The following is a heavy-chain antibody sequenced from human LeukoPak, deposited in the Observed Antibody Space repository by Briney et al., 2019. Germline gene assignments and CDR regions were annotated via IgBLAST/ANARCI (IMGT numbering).Heavy chain of an antibody. Sequence: GGSLRLSCAASGFTFSSYWMHWVRQAPGKGLVWVSRINSDGTSTSYADSAKGRFTISRDNAKNTLYLQMNSLRAEDTAVYYCAKRADYGGNSYDYWGQGTLVTVSS. J-gene: IGHJ4*02. D-gene: IGHD4-23*01. CDR1: GFTFSSYW. CDR2: INSDGTST. CDR3: AKRADYGGNSYDY. V-gene: IGHV3-74*01.